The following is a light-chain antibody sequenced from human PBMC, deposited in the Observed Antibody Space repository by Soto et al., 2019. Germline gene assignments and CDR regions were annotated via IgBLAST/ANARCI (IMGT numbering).Light chain of an antibody. CDR2: WAT. Sequence: DIVMTQSPDSLAVSLGERATINCKSSQSILYNSNNKNPLAWYQQKSGQPPKLLISWATTRESGVPDRFSGSGSGTDFSLTITSLQAEDVAVYYCQQYFGRPSFGQGTKLEIK. J-gene: IGKJ2*01. CDR1: QSILYNSNNKNP. V-gene: IGKV4-1*01. CDR3: QQYFGRPS.